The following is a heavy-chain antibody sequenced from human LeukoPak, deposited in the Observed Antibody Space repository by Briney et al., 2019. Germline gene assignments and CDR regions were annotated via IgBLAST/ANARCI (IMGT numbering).Heavy chain of an antibody. V-gene: IGHV3-30*18. CDR3: AKDKGGGRNLSGYYFDY. D-gene: IGHD3-9*01. J-gene: IGHJ4*02. CDR2: ISYDGSNK. CDR1: GFTFSSYG. Sequence: GGSLRLSCAASGFTFSSYGMHWVRQAPGKGLQWVAVISYDGSNKYYADSVKGRFTISRDNSKNTLYLQMNSLRAEDTAVYYCAKDKGGGRNLSGYYFDYWGQGTLVTVSS.